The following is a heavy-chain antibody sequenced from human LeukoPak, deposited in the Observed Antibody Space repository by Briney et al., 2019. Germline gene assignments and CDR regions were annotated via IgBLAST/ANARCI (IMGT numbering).Heavy chain of an antibody. D-gene: IGHD3-16*01. CDR2: IYYSGST. CDR3: ARLVRDLTFGQWLGTHYYYYGMDV. Sequence: SETLSLTCTVSGGSISSYYWSWIRQPPGKGLEWIGYIYYSGSTNYNPSLKSRVTISVDTSKNQFSLKLSSVTAADTAVYYCARLVRDLTFGQWLGTHYYYYGMDVWGQGTTVTVSS. J-gene: IGHJ6*02. V-gene: IGHV4-59*08. CDR1: GGSISSYY.